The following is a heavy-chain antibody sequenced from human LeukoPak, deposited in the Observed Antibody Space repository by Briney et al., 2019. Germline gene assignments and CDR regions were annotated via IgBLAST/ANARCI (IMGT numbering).Heavy chain of an antibody. CDR2: IRQDGNEK. D-gene: IGHD1-14*01. CDR3: AIDNRGTFEF. Sequence: TGGFLRLSCGASGFLFSNYWMSWLRQTPGKGLEWVANIRQDGNEKRYVDSVKGRFTISRDNAKNSLYVQMNSLRAEDTAVYYCAIDNRGTFEFWGQGTLVTVSS. V-gene: IGHV3-7*03. J-gene: IGHJ4*02. CDR1: GFLFSNYW.